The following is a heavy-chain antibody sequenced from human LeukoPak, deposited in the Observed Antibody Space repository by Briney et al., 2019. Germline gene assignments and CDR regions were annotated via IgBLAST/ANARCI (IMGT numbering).Heavy chain of an antibody. J-gene: IGHJ4*02. CDR1: GYSVSSGYW. D-gene: IGHD3-10*01. Sequence: SKTLSLTCAVSGYSVSSGYWWGWIRQPPGKGLEWIGSLYHSGSTYYNPSLKSRVTISVDTSKNQFSLKLSSVTAADTAVYYCARLYGSGSADYWGQGTLVTVSS. CDR3: ARLYGSGSADY. V-gene: IGHV4-38-2*01. CDR2: LYHSGST.